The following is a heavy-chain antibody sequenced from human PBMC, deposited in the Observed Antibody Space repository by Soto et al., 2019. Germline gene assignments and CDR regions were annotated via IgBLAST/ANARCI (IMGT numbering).Heavy chain of an antibody. CDR2: ISGGGGTT. V-gene: IGHV3-23*01. Sequence: PVGSLRLSCAASGFSFSSYAMSWVRQAPGKGLEWVSTISGGGGTTYYADSVKGRFTISRDNSKNTLYLQMNSLRAEDTAVYYCAKDRIAARQIIFFDYWGQGTLVTVSS. CDR1: GFSFSSYA. D-gene: IGHD6-6*01. J-gene: IGHJ4*02. CDR3: AKDRIAARQIIFFDY.